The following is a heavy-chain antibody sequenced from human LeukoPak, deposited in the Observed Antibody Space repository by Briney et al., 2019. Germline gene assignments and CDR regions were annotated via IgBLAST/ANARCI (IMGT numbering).Heavy chain of an antibody. CDR3: AKDPLYSSSSAFDI. D-gene: IGHD1-26*01. Sequence: GGSLRLSCAASGFPLSSYAMSWVRQAPGKGLEWVSAISGSGGSTYYADSVKGRFTVSRDNSKNTLYLQMNSLRAEDTAVYYCAKDPLYSSSSAFDIWGQGTMVTVAS. V-gene: IGHV3-23*01. CDR1: GFPLSSYA. J-gene: IGHJ3*02. CDR2: ISGSGGST.